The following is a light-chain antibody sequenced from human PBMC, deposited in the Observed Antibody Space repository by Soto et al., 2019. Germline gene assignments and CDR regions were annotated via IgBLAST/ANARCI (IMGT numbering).Light chain of an antibody. CDR2: EVS. J-gene: IGLJ1*01. CDR1: NSDVGIYDF. V-gene: IGLV2-14*01. CDR3: GSWDSSLSAYV. Sequence: QSVLTQPASVSGTPGQSITISCTGSNSDVGIYDFVSWYQHHPGRAPKLIVSEVSHRPSGVSNRFSGSKSGNTASLTISGLQSEDEADYYCGSWDSSLSAYVFGTGTKVTVL.